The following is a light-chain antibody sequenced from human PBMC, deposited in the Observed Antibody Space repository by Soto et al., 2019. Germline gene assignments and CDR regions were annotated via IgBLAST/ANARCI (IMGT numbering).Light chain of an antibody. V-gene: IGKV3-20*01. CDR1: QSVSSSY. CDR2: GAS. Sequence: EIVLTQSPGTLSLSPGERATLSCRASQSVSSSYLAWYQQKPGQAPRLLIYGASSRATGIPDRFSGSGSGTDFTLTISRLEPEDFAVYYCQQYGSSPHTSGPGTKVDIK. J-gene: IGKJ3*01. CDR3: QQYGSSPHT.